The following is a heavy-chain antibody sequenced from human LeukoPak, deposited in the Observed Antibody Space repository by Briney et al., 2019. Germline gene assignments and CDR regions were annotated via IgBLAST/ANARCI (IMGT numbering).Heavy chain of an antibody. J-gene: IGHJ6*03. CDR1: GGSFSGYY. V-gene: IGHV4-34*01. Sequence: SETLSLTCAVYGGSFSGYYWSWIRQPPGKGLEWIGEINHSGSTNYNPSLKSRVTISVDTSKNQFSLKLSSVTAADTAVYYCARFPQWLVQNYYYMDVLGKGTTVTVSS. CDR3: ARFPQWLVQNYYYMDV. CDR2: INHSGST. D-gene: IGHD6-19*01.